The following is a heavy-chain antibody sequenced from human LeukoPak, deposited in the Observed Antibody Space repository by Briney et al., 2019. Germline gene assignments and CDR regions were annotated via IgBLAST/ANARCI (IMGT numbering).Heavy chain of an antibody. V-gene: IGHV4-34*01. J-gene: IGHJ4*02. Sequence: SETLSLTCAVCGGSFSGYYWSWIRQPPGKGLEWIGEINHSGSTNYNPSLKSRVTISVDTSKNQFSLKLSSVTAADTAVYYCASAYYDFWSGYPPPPYYFDYWGQGTLVTVSS. D-gene: IGHD3-3*01. CDR1: GGSFSGYY. CDR2: INHSGST. CDR3: ASAYYDFWSGYPPPPYYFDY.